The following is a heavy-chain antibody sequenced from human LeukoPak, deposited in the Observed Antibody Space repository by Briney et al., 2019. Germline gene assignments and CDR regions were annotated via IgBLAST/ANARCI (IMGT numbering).Heavy chain of an antibody. Sequence: ASVKVSCKVSGYTLTELSMQGVRQAPGEGLEWMGGFDPEDGETIYAQKFQGRVTMTEDTSTDTAYMELSSLRSEDTAVYYCATSHYGDYGLGYWGQGTLVTVSS. D-gene: IGHD4-17*01. CDR2: FDPEDGET. J-gene: IGHJ4*02. CDR1: GYTLTELS. CDR3: ATSHYGDYGLGY. V-gene: IGHV1-24*01.